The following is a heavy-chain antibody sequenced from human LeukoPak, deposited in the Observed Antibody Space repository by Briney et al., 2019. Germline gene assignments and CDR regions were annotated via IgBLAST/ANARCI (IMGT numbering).Heavy chain of an antibody. D-gene: IGHD7-27*01. CDR1: GFTFSDYA. CDR3: ARDGELDY. Sequence: PGGSLRLSCAASGFTFSDYAMHWVRQAPGKGLEWVAVISYDGSNKYYADSVKGRFTISRDNSKNTLYLQMNSLRAEDTAVYYCARDGELDYWGQGTLVTVSS. J-gene: IGHJ4*02. V-gene: IGHV3-30-3*01. CDR2: ISYDGSNK.